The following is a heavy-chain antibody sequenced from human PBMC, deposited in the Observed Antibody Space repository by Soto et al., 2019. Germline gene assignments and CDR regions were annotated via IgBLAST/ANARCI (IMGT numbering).Heavy chain of an antibody. V-gene: IGHV1-69*01. CDR3: ARDRSMDGYNSRSFDY. J-gene: IGHJ4*02. Sequence: QVQLVQSGAEVKKPGSSVKVSCKASGGTFSSFGFNWVRQAPGQGLEWMGGIISLFGTANYAEKFQGRVTISADEGTSTASMELIGLRSEDTAIYYCARDRSMDGYNSRSFDYWGQGTLVTVS. D-gene: IGHD5-12*01. CDR1: GGTFSSFG. CDR2: IISLFGTA.